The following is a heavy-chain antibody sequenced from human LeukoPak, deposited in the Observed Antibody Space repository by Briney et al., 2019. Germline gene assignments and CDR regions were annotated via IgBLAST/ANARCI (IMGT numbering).Heavy chain of an antibody. V-gene: IGHV3-23*01. CDR2: ISDSGAYT. J-gene: IGHJ4*02. D-gene: IGHD3-10*01. Sequence: GGSLRLSCAASGFTFTKYGMSWVRQAPGKGLEYISTISDSGAYTYYADFAKGRFTVSRDNSKNMVFLEVNSLRAEDTATYFCAKGRILWSGEQSDFDYWGQGTLVTVSS. CDR3: AKGRILWSGEQSDFDY. CDR1: GFTFTKYG.